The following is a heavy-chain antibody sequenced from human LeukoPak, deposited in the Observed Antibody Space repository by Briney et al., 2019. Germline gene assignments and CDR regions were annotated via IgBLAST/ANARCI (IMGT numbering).Heavy chain of an antibody. CDR3: ARGYCSSTSCYRAMGYYYYMDV. V-gene: IGHV1-18*01. CDR1: GYTLTSYG. D-gene: IGHD2-2*02. CDR2: MSAYNGNT. J-gene: IGHJ6*03. Sequence: GASVKVSCKASGYTLTSYGIGGLRQARGQGLAGMGWMSAYNGNTNYGQKLQGRVTMTTDTSTRTAYMELRSLRSDDTAVYYCARGYCSSTSCYRAMGYYYYMDVWGKGNTVTVSS.